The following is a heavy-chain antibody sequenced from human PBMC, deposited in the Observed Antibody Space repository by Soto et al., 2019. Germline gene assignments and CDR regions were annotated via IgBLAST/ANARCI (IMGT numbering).Heavy chain of an antibody. J-gene: IGHJ4*02. Sequence: EVQLVESGGGLVQSGGSLRLSCAASGFTFSGYWMSWVRQAPGKGLEWVANIKEDGSEKNYVDSVKGRFTISRDNAADSLYLQMNSLRADDTAVYYCARSGSENDYWGQGTLVTVSS. CDR3: ARSGSENDY. CDR2: IKEDGSEK. CDR1: GFTFSGYW. V-gene: IGHV3-7*03. D-gene: IGHD5-12*01.